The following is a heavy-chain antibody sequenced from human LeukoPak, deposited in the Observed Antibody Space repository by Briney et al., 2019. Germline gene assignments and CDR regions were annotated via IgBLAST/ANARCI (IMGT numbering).Heavy chain of an antibody. CDR1: GFTFNNAY. J-gene: IGHJ4*02. CDR3: TTRAGTFSSNF. D-gene: IGHD6-6*01. Sequence: GGSLRLSCEASGFTFNNAYMSWVRQAPGKGLEWVGRIKTKADGGTTDYAEPVKGRFSISRDDSKKTLYLQMNSLKTEDTAVYYCTTRAGTFSSNFWGQGTLVTVSS. CDR2: IKTKADGGTT. V-gene: IGHV3-15*01.